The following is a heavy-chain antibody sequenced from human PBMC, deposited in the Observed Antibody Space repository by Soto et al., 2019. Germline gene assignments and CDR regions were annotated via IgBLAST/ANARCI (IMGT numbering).Heavy chain of an antibody. CDR3: AKSGGTYYYFDY. CDR2: ISGSGGST. CDR1: GFTFSSYA. V-gene: IGHV3-23*01. Sequence: EVQLLESGGGLVQPGGSLRLSCAASGFTFSSYAMTWVRQAPGKGLEWVSAISGSGGSTYYADSVKGRFTISRDNSNNTVYLQMNSLRDEDTAIYYCAKSGGTYYYFDYWGQGTLVTVSS. D-gene: IGHD1-26*01. J-gene: IGHJ4*02.